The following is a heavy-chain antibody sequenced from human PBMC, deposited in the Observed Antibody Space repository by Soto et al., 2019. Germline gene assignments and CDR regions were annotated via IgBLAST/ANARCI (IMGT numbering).Heavy chain of an antibody. CDR1: GFTFSKYR. J-gene: IGHJ6*02. CDR2: IYPGDSDI. D-gene: IGHD3-22*01. V-gene: IGHV5-51*01. CDR3: ARSAADDSSGYPYYSFGLDV. Sequence: GESLKISCTGSGFTFSKYRIGWVRQMPGKGLEWIGVIYPGDSDIRYSPSFRGQVTMSADNSMSTAYVQWSSLKASDTAVYFCARSAADDSSGYPYYSFGLDVWGQGTTVTVSS.